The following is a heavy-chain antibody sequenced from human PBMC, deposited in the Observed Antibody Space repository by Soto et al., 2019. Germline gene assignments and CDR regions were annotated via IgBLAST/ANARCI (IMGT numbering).Heavy chain of an antibody. Sequence: PSETLSLTCAVYGGSFSGYYWSWIRQPPGKGLEWIGEINHSGSTNYNPSLKSRVTISVDTSKNQFSLKLSSVTAADTAVYYCARAKRGIQLWFYYYYGMDVWGQGTTVTV. CDR2: INHSGST. V-gene: IGHV4-34*01. J-gene: IGHJ6*02. CDR1: GGSFSGYY. CDR3: ARAKRGIQLWFYYYYGMDV. D-gene: IGHD5-18*01.